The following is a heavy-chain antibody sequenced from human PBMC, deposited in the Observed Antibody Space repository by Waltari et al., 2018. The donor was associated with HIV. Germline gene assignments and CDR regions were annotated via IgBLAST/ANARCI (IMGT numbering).Heavy chain of an antibody. CDR1: AFTFSSYS. Sequence: EVQLVESGGGLVQPGGSLRLSCAASAFTFSSYSMNWVRQAPGKGLEWVSYISSSSSTIYYADSVKGRFTISRDNAKNSLYLQMNSLRAEDTAVYYCARDRSQLELGEADYWGQGTLVTVSS. CDR2: ISSSSSTI. J-gene: IGHJ4*02. D-gene: IGHD1-7*01. V-gene: IGHV3-48*04. CDR3: ARDRSQLELGEADY.